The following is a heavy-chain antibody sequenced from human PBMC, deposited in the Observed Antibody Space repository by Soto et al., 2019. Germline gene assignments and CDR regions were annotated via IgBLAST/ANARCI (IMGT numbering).Heavy chain of an antibody. J-gene: IGHJ3*02. CDR2: INHSGST. D-gene: IGHD3-22*01. CDR1: GGSFSGYY. CDR3: ARLYYYDSSGATNFDAFDI. Sequence: SETLSLTCAVYGGSFSGYYWSWILQPPWKGLEWIGEINHSGSTNYNPSLKSRVTISVDTSKNQFSLKLSSVTAADTAVYYCARLYYYDSSGATNFDAFDIWGQGTMVTVSS. V-gene: IGHV4-34*01.